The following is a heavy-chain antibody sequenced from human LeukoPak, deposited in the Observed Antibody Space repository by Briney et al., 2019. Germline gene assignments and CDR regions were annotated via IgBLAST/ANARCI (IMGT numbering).Heavy chain of an antibody. J-gene: IGHJ4*02. CDR1: GFTFSDYS. CDR2: ISSSSSYM. V-gene: IGHV3-21*01. Sequence: GGSLRLSCVASGFTFSDYSMNWVRQAPGKGLEWVASISSSSSYMYYADSMKGRFTISRDNAKNSLYLQMNSLRAEDTAVYYCARHPGDYWGQGTLVTVSS. CDR3: ARHPGDY. D-gene: IGHD3-10*01.